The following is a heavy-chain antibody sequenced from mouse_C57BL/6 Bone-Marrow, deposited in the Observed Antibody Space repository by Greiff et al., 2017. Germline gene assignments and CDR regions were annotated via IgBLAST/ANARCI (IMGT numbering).Heavy chain of an antibody. CDR2: ISSGSSTI. CDR1: GFTFSDYG. Sequence: VQLKESGGGLVKPGGSLKLSCAASGFTFSDYGMHWVRQAPEKGLEWVAYISSGSSTIYYADTVKGRFTISRDNAKNTLFLPMTSLRSEDTAMYYCASWFAYWGQGTLVTVSA. V-gene: IGHV5-17*01. CDR3: ASWFAY. J-gene: IGHJ3*01.